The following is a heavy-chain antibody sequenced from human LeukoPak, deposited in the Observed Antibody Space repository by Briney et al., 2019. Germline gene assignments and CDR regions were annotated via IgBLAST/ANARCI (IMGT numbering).Heavy chain of an antibody. V-gene: IGHV4-59*01. CDR1: GGSINSYY. D-gene: IGHD3-22*01. CDR3: ARAPRRSGYYSQYWYFDL. Sequence: PSETLSLTCTVSGGSINSYYWTWIRQPPGKGLEWLGYIYYSGSTNYNPSLKSRVTILVDTSNNQFSLKLSSVTAADTAVYYCARAPRRSGYYSQYWYFDLWGRGTLVTVSS. CDR2: IYYSGST. J-gene: IGHJ2*01.